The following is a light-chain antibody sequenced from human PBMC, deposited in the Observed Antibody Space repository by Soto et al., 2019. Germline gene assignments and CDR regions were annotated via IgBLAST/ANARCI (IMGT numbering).Light chain of an antibody. Sequence: EVVLTQSPGTLPLSPGERATLSCRASQSFRGLLAWYQQKPGQAPRLLIYDASNRATGIPARFSGSGSGTDFTLPISRLEPEDFAVYYCQQYGTPGTFGQGTKVDI. CDR1: QSFRGL. J-gene: IGKJ1*01. V-gene: IGKV3-11*01. CDR3: QQYGTPGT. CDR2: DAS.